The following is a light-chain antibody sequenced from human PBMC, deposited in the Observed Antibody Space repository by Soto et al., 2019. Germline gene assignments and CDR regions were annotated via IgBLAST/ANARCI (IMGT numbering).Light chain of an antibody. CDR3: QQYGSTPLT. V-gene: IGKV3-20*01. J-gene: IGKJ4*01. Sequence: EIVLTQSPGTLSLSPGGRATLSCRASQSVSRNYVAWYQQKPGQFPRLLIYGASNRASGIPDRFSGSASGADFTLSIARLEPEDFAMYYCQQYGSTPLTFGGGTKVDIK. CDR1: QSVSRNY. CDR2: GAS.